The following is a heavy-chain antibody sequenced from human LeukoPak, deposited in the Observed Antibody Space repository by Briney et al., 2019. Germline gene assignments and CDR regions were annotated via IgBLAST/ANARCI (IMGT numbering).Heavy chain of an antibody. CDR1: GFTFISYA. D-gene: IGHD3-22*01. CDR3: AKSGTLVYYYDSSGYYFDY. Sequence: GGSLRLSCAASGFTFISYAMSWVRQAPGKGLEWVSVISGSGGSTYYADSVKGRFTISRDNSKNTVYLQMNSLRVEDTAVYYCAKSGTLVYYYDSSGYYFDYWGQGTLVTVSS. V-gene: IGHV3-23*01. CDR2: ISGSGGST. J-gene: IGHJ4*02.